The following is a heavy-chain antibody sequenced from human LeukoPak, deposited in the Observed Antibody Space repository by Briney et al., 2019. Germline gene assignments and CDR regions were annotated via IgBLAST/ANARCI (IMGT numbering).Heavy chain of an antibody. CDR2: QSGSGHNT. Sequence: GGSLRLSCEASGFTIENHVMTWVRQAPGKGPEWVASQSGSGHNTYYSESVRGRFAISRDNSKNTVFLQMNSLRVEDTAIYYCATDWTLRGVPTFFDPWGQGTAVSVSS. CDR3: ATDWTLRGVPTFFDP. CDR1: GFTIENHV. J-gene: IGHJ5*02. D-gene: IGHD3-10*01. V-gene: IGHV3-23*01.